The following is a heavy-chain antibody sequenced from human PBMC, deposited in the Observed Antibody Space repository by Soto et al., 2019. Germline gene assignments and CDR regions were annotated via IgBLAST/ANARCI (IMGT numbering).Heavy chain of an antibody. V-gene: IGHV4-39*07. CDR3: ARRSHYDILTLDY. J-gene: IGHJ4*02. CDR2: IYYSGST. CDR1: GDSISSSSYY. Sequence: SETLSLTCTVSGDSISSSSYYWDWIRQPPGKGLEWIGSIYYSGSTNYNPSLKSRVTISVDTSKNQFSLKLSSVTAADTAVYYCARRSHYDILTLDYWGLGTLVTVSS. D-gene: IGHD3-9*01.